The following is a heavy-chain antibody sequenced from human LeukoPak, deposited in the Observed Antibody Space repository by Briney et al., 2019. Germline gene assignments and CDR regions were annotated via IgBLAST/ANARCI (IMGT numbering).Heavy chain of an antibody. CDR2: IYYTGST. J-gene: IGHJ4*02. CDR3: TAEKNGSPHY. V-gene: IGHV4-39*07. CDR1: RGSVSSSTYY. D-gene: IGHD2-8*01. Sequence: SETLSLTCTVSRGSVSSSTYYWSWVRQPPGKGLEWIASIYYTGSTYYNPSLKSRVTISLDMSKNEFFLTMTSVTAADTAVYFCTAEKNGSPHYWGQGTPVTVSS.